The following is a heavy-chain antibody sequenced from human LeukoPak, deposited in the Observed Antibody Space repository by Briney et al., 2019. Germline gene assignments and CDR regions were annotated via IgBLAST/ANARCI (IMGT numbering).Heavy chain of an antibody. CDR3: ARGGYFDWCVDY. CDR2: IYYSGST. CDR1: GGSISSYY. D-gene: IGHD3-9*01. Sequence: SETLSLTCTVSGGSISSYYWSWIRQPPGKGLEWIGYIYYSGSTNYNPSLKSRGTISVDTSKNQFSLKLSSVTAADTAVYYCARGGYFDWCVDYWGQGTLVTVCS. J-gene: IGHJ4*02. V-gene: IGHV4-59*01.